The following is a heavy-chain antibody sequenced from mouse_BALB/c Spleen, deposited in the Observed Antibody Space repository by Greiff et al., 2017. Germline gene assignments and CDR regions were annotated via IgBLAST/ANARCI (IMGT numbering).Heavy chain of an antibody. CDR1: GFSLTSYG. J-gene: IGHJ4*01. V-gene: IGHV2-9*02. CDR2: IWAGGST. Sequence: QVQLQQSGPGLVAPSQSLSITCTVSGFSLTSYGVHWVRQPPGKGLEWLGVIWAGGSTNYNSALMSRLSISKDNSKSQVFLKMNSLQTDDTAMYYCARGPYYYGSSPYAMDYWGQGTSVTVSS. CDR3: ARGPYYYGSSPYAMDY. D-gene: IGHD1-1*01.